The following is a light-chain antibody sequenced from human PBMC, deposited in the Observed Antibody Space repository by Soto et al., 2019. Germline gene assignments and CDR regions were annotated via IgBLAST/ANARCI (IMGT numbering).Light chain of an antibody. CDR2: EVV. V-gene: IGLV2-8*01. Sequence: LTQPPSASGSPGQSVTISCTGTKSDIGVYDFVSWYQHHPGKAPRLTIYEVVQRPSGVPDRFSGSKSGNTASLTVSGLQAADEADYFCKSYAGSNTYVFGSGTKVTVL. J-gene: IGLJ1*01. CDR1: KSDIGVYDF. CDR3: KSYAGSNTYV.